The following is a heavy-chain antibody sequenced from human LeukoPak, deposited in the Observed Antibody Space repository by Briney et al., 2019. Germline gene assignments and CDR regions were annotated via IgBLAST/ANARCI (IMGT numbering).Heavy chain of an antibody. CDR2: IKQDGSVK. Sequence: GGSLRLSCTVSGLTFSDAWMSWVRQAPGKGLEWVANIKQDGSVKYYVDSVKGRFTISRDNAKNSMYLQMNSLRAEDTAVYYCARSLWPEDYWGQGILVTVSS. V-gene: IGHV3-7*01. CDR3: ARSLWPEDY. J-gene: IGHJ4*02. CDR1: GLTFSDAW. D-gene: IGHD2-21*01.